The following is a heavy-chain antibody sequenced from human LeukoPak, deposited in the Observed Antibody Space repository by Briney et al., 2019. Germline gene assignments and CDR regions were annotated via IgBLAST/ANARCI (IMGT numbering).Heavy chain of an antibody. CDR3: ARSPPNYYDSNGYYSHYDY. Sequence: GGSLRLSCAASGFTFSSYSMNWVRQARGKGLEWVSYISNSGDTIYYADSVKGRFTISRDNAKNSLYLQMNSLRAEDTAVYYCARSPPNYYDSNGYYSHYDYWGQGTLVTVSS. D-gene: IGHD3-22*01. CDR1: GFTFSSYS. V-gene: IGHV3-48*04. CDR2: ISNSGDTI. J-gene: IGHJ4*02.